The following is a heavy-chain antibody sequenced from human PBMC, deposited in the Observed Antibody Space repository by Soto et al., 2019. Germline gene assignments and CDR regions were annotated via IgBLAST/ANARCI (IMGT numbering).Heavy chain of an antibody. CDR1: GGTFSSYA. J-gene: IGHJ5*02. D-gene: IGHD3-22*01. CDR3: ARDRGPSSGYYPYWFDP. CDR2: IIPIFGTA. Sequence: QVQLVQSGAEVKKPGSSVKVSCKASGGTFSSYAISWVRQAPGQGLEWMGEIIPIFGTANYAQKLQGRVTVTAGDSKSTANLELSSLRSEDTAVYYCARDRGPSSGYYPYWFDPWGQGTLVTVSS. V-gene: IGHV1-69*12.